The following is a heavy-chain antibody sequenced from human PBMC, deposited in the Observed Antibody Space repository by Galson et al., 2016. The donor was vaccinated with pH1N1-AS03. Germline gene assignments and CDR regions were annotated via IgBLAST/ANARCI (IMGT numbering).Heavy chain of an antibody. CDR2: IFRSGST. D-gene: IGHD5-24*01. Sequence: LSLTCTVSGYSISSDYYWGWIRQSPGKGLEWLGHIFRSGSTSFNPSLKSRLTISVDTSKNRFSLNLRYVTAADTAVYFCARASGRDDYNRLFHFWGQGTLVTVSS. CDR3: ARASGRDDYNRLFHF. CDR1: GYSISSDYY. J-gene: IGHJ4*02. V-gene: IGHV4-38-2*02.